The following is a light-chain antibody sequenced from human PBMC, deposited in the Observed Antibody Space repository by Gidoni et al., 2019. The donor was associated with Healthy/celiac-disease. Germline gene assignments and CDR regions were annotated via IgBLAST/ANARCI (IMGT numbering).Light chain of an antibody. CDR1: QSLLHSNGYNY. V-gene: IGKV2-28*01. Sequence: IVMTQSPLSLHVTPGEPASISCRSSQSLLHSNGYNYLDWYLQKPGQSPQLLIYLGSNRASGVPDRFSGSGSGTDFTLKISRVEAEDVGVYYCMQALQTPRTFGQGTKLEIK. J-gene: IGKJ2*01. CDR2: LGS. CDR3: MQALQTPRT.